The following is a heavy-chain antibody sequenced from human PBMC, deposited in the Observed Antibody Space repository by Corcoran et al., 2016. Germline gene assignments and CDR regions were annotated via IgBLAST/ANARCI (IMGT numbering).Heavy chain of an antibody. CDR2: IYPGDSDT. V-gene: IGHV5-51*01. D-gene: IGHD3-3*01. J-gene: IGHJ3*02. CDR1: GYSFTSYW. Sequence: EVQLVQSGAEVKKPGESLKISCKGSGYSFTSYWIGWVRQMPGKGLEWMRIIYPGDSDTRYSPSFQGQVTISADKSISTAYLQWSSLKASDTAMYYCARLLSDFWSGYSYAFDIWGQGTMVTVSS. CDR3: ARLLSDFWSGYSYAFDI.